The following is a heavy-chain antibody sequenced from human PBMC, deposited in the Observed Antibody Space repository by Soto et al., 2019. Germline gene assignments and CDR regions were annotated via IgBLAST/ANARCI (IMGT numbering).Heavy chain of an antibody. D-gene: IGHD6-13*01. CDR3: ARLTRIAANNWFDP. V-gene: IGHV5-10-1*01. J-gene: IGHJ5*02. CDR2: IDPSDSYT. Sequence: GESLKISCKGSGYSFTIYWISLVLQMPGKGLEWMVRIDPSDSYTNYSPSFQGHVTISADKSISTAYLQWSSLKASDTAMYYCARLTRIAANNWFDPWGQGTLVTVSS. CDR1: GYSFTIYW.